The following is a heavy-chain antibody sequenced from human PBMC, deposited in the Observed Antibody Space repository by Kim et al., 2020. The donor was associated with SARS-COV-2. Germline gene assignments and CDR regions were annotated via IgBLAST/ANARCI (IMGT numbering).Heavy chain of an antibody. Sequence: SETLSLTCSVSGGSISSGEHYWSWFRPHPGKGLEWIGYIYQSGSTYYNPSLERRVSILLDTSKNQFSLKLTYVTAADTAVYYCARDPTSSTAQYWYFDV. D-gene: IGHD3-3*02. CDR3: ARDPTSSTAQYWYFDV. V-gene: IGHV4-31*03. CDR1: GGSISSGEHY. J-gene: IGHJ2*01. CDR2: IYQSGST.